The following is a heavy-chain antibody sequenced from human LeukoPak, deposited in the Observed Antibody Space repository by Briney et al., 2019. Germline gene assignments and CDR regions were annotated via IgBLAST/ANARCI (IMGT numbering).Heavy chain of an antibody. V-gene: IGHV1-18*01. CDR1: GYTFTNHG. D-gene: IGHD4-17*01. CDR2: IRTYNGNT. Sequence: GASLTVSSKASGYTFTNHGISWVRQAPGQGREWMGWIRTYNGNTNYAQKLQGRVTMTTDTSTSTAYMELRSLRSDDTAVYYCARSGGWAYGDYDGFIAFDIWGQGTMVTVSS. J-gene: IGHJ3*02. CDR3: ARSGGWAYGDYDGFIAFDI.